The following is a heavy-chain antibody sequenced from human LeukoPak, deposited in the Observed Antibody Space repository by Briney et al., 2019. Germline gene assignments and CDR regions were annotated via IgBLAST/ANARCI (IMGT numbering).Heavy chain of an antibody. CDR2: IYYSGST. CDR3: ARAKVLTGGEFDY. J-gene: IGHJ4*02. Sequence: SQTLSLTCTVSDGSISSGGYYRSWIRQHPGKGLEWIGYIYYSGSTYYNPSLKSRVTISVDTSKNQFSLKLSSVTAADTAVYYCARAKVLTGGEFDYWGQGTLVTVSS. V-gene: IGHV4-31*03. D-gene: IGHD7-27*01. CDR1: DGSISSGGYY.